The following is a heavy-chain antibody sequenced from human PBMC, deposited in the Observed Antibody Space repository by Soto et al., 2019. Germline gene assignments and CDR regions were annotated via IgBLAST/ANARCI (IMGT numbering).Heavy chain of an antibody. CDR2: IYWDDDQ. J-gene: IGHJ3*01. V-gene: IGHV2-5*02. Sequence: QITLKESGPTLVKPTQTLTLTCTFSGFSLRTDGVGLGWIRQPPGKAMEWLALIYWDDDQRYSPSLKTRLTITKDTSKNQVVLTITNRDPVDTATYYLAHAYRGISLLIDAFDVWGQGTVVTVSS. CDR1: GFSLRTDGVG. CDR3: AHAYRGISLLIDAFDV. D-gene: IGHD2-21*01.